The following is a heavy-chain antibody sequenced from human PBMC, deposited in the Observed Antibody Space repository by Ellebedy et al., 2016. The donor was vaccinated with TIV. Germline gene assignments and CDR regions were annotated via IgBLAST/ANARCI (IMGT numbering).Heavy chain of an antibody. Sequence: GGSLRLXXAASGFTSRSYAMSWVRQAPGKGLEWVSAISSSGTNTYYADSVKGRFTISRDNSKNTLYLQMNSLRAEDTAVYYCATGGRGESLSYWGQGTQVTVSS. CDR3: ATGGRGESLSY. CDR1: GFTSRSYA. CDR2: ISSSGTNT. J-gene: IGHJ4*02. D-gene: IGHD1-1*01. V-gene: IGHV3-23*01.